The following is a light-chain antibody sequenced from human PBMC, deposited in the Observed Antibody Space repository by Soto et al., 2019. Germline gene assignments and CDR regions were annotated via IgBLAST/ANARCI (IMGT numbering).Light chain of an antibody. J-gene: IGKJ1*01. Sequence: DIQMTQSPSSLSASVGDRVTITCRASQSISSYLTWYQQKPGKAPKLLVYATSTLHSEVPSRFSGSGSGTEFTLTISSLQPEDFATYCCQQTNSNPRTFGQGTKLEIK. CDR2: ATS. CDR1: QSISSY. V-gene: IGKV1-39*01. CDR3: QQTNSNPRT.